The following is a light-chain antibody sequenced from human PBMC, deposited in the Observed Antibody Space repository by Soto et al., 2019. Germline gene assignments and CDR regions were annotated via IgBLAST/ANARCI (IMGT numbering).Light chain of an antibody. V-gene: IGKV1-9*01. J-gene: IGKJ2*01. Sequence: DIQLTQSPSFLSASVGDTVTITCRASQDITSYLAWYQRKPGEAPKLLIYAASTLQSGVPSRFSGSGSGTEFTLTISSLQPEDSATYYCQQLNSYPYTFGQGTKLEIK. CDR2: AAS. CDR3: QQLNSYPYT. CDR1: QDITSY.